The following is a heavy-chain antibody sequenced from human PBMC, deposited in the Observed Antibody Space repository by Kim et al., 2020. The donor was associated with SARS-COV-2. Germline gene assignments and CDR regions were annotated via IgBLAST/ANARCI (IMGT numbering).Heavy chain of an antibody. J-gene: IGHJ4*02. V-gene: IGHV5-51*01. CDR3: ARLEGGIVTPLDF. CDR2: IYPGDSDD. D-gene: IGHD2-21*01. CDR1: GYRFTDKW. Sequence: ESLKISCEASGYRFTDKWLGWVRQRPGKGLEWVGAIYPGDSDDYYGPTFQGHVTISVDRSISKAYLQWSSLKASDSAMYYCARLEGGIVTPLDFWGQGT.